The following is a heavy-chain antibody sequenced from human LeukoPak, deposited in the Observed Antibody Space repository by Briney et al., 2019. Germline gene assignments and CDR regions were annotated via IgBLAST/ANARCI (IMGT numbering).Heavy chain of an antibody. V-gene: IGHV3-7*02. Sequence: GGSLRLSCAASGFTFSTSYMAWVRQAPGKGLEWVANIRPDGSAVYYVEPVRGRFTLSRDNSKNTLYLQMSSLGPEDTAMYYCAKVAKGNIVVVTALDYWGQGTLVTVSS. J-gene: IGHJ4*02. CDR1: GFTFSTSY. CDR2: IRPDGSAV. CDR3: AKVAKGNIVVVTALDY. D-gene: IGHD2-21*02.